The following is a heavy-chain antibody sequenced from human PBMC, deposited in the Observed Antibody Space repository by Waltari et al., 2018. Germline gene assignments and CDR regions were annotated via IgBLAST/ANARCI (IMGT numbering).Heavy chain of an antibody. V-gene: IGHV4-59*08. Sequence: QVQLQESGPGLVKPSETLSLTCTVSGGSLSSYYWRWIRQPPGKGLEWIGYNSGSTNYNPSLKSRVTISVDTSKNQFSLKLSSVTAADTAVYYCARVGDYYGSGSYENWFDPWGQGTLVTVSS. CDR3: ARVGDYYGSGSYENWFDP. J-gene: IGHJ5*02. CDR2: NSGST. D-gene: IGHD3-10*01. CDR1: GGSLSSYY.